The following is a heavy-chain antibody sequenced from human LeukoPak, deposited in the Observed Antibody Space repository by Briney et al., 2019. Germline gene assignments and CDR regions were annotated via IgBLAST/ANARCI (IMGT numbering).Heavy chain of an antibody. CDR1: GFTFSSYE. D-gene: IGHD3-10*02. V-gene: IGHV3-48*03. Sequence: GGSLRLSCAASGFTFSSYEMNWVRQAPGKGLEWVSYISSSGSTIYYADSVKGRFTISRDNAKNSLYLQMNSLRAEDTAVYYCAELGITMIGDVWGKGTTVTVSS. J-gene: IGHJ6*04. CDR3: AELGITMIGDV. CDR2: ISSSGSTI.